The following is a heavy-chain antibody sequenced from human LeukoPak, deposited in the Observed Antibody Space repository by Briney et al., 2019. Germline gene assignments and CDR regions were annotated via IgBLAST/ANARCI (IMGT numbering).Heavy chain of an antibody. CDR1: GFSFSTYW. Sequence: GGSLRLSCAASGFSFSTYWMSWVRQAPGKGLEWVASTQPDGGAQYYVDSVKGRFTISRDNAKNSLYLQMNSLRAEDTAVYYCATVSRRKGYSSGWYEVFDYWGQGTLVTVSS. CDR3: ATVSRRKGYSSGWYEVFDY. J-gene: IGHJ4*02. V-gene: IGHV3-7*01. CDR2: TQPDGGAQ. D-gene: IGHD6-19*01.